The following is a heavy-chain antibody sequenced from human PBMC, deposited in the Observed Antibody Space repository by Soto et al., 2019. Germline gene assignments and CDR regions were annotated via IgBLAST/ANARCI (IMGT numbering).Heavy chain of an antibody. CDR1: GFTFSNAW. CDR2: VKSETDGGTT. CDR3: TTDAYCSGVTSLLGLFEC. V-gene: IGHV3-15*01. Sequence: EVQLVESGGGLVKPGGSLRLSCAASGFTFSNAWMTWVRQAPGRGLEWVGRVKSETDGGTTDYAAPVKGRFTISRDDSKNTLFLQMNSLKTEDTAVYYCTTDAYCSGVTSLLGLFECWGQGTLVTVSS. J-gene: IGHJ4*02. D-gene: IGHD2-15*01.